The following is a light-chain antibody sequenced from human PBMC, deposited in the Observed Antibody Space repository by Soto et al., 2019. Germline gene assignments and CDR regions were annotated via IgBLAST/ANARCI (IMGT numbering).Light chain of an antibody. CDR2: SNN. V-gene: IGLV1-44*01. J-gene: IGLJ2*01. Sequence: QSVLTQPPSASGTPGQRVTISCSGSSSNIGTNTVNWYQQLPGTAPKLLIYSNNQRPSGVPDRISGSKSGTSASLAIHGLQSEDEADYHCAAWDDSLNGPVFGGGTKLTVL. CDR1: SSNIGTNT. CDR3: AAWDDSLNGPV.